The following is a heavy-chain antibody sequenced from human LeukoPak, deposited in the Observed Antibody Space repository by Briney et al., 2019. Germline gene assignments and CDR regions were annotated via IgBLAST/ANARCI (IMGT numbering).Heavy chain of an antibody. J-gene: IGHJ4*02. V-gene: IGHV3-53*01. CDR1: GFTVSSNY. CDR3: AKEMGATNYFEY. Sequence: GGSLRLSCAASGFTVSSNYMSWVRQAPGKGLEWVSVIYSGGSTYYADSVKGRFTTSRDNSKNTLYLQMNSLRAEDTAVYYCAKEMGATNYFEYWGQGTLVTVSS. D-gene: IGHD1-26*01. CDR2: IYSGGST.